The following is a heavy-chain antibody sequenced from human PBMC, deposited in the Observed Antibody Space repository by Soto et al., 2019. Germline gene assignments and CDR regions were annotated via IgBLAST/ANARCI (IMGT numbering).Heavy chain of an antibody. J-gene: IGHJ6*02. Sequence: PGESLKISCKYSGPRFPNRWFAWVRQVPGKGLEWMGIIYPGDSDTRYNSSFEGQVTISADKSISTAYLQWKSLKASDTAIYYCAGHRREWHNQYYYYYGMDVWGQGTTVTVSS. D-gene: IGHD3-3*01. V-gene: IGHV5-51*01. CDR2: IYPGDSDT. CDR1: GPRFPNRW. CDR3: AGHRREWHNQYYYYYGMDV.